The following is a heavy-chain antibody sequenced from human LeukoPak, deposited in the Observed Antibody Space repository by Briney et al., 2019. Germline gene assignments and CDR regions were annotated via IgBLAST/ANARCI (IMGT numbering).Heavy chain of an antibody. CDR3: AREATNPSDWYFDL. Sequence: GGSLRLSCAASGFTFSDYYMSWIRQAPGKGLEWVSYISSSGSTIYYADSVKGRFTISRDNAKNSLYLQMNSLRAEDTAVYYCAREATNPSDWYFDLWGRGTLVTVSS. D-gene: IGHD1-14*01. CDR1: GFTFSDYY. CDR2: ISSSGSTI. V-gene: IGHV3-11*01. J-gene: IGHJ2*01.